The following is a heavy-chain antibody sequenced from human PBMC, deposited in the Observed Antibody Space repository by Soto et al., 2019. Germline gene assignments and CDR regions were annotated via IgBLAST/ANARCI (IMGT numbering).Heavy chain of an antibody. V-gene: IGHV4-31*03. Sequence: SETLSLTCTVSGGSISSGGYYWSWIRQHPGKGLEWIGYIYYSGSTYYNPSLKSRVTISVDTSKNQFSLKLSSVTAADTAVYYCARDNQEWGMAGYGMDVWGQGTTVTVS. J-gene: IGHJ6*02. CDR3: ARDNQEWGMAGYGMDV. CDR1: GGSISSGGYY. CDR2: IYYSGST. D-gene: IGHD2-8*02.